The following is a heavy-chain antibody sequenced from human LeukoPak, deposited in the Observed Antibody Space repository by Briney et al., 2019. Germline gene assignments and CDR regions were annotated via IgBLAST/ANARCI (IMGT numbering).Heavy chain of an antibody. CDR2: IIPIFGTA. Sequence: SVKVSCKASGGTFSSYAISWVRLAPGQGLEWMGGIIPIFGTANYAQKFQGRVTITADESTSTAYMELSRLRSDDTAVYYCARASGSYWWFDSWGQGTLVTVSS. D-gene: IGHD1-26*01. CDR1: GGTFSSYA. V-gene: IGHV1-69*13. CDR3: ARASGSYWWFDS. J-gene: IGHJ5*01.